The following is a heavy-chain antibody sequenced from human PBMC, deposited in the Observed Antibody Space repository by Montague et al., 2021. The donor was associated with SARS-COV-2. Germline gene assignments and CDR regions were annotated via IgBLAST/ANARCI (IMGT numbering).Heavy chain of an antibody. CDR3: ARLRDGVVPSLILGFGSYYYYYFMDV. CDR2: ISHGRST. Sequence: SETLSLTCAVSGGSISSVNWWSWVRHPPGKVLEWIGKISHGRSTDYNPSLKGRVIISADNSKNQFSLKLTSLIAADTAVYYCARLRDGVVPSLILGFGSYYYYYFMDVWGKGTTVTVSS. V-gene: IGHV4-4*02. D-gene: IGHD3-10*01. J-gene: IGHJ6*03. CDR1: GGSISSVNW.